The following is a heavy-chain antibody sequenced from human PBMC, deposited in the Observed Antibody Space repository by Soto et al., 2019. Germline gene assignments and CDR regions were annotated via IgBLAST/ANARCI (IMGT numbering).Heavy chain of an antibody. CDR2: ISYDGSNK. J-gene: IGHJ6*02. D-gene: IGHD2-2*01. Sequence: PGGSLRLSCAASGFTFSSYGMHWVRQAPGKGLEWVAVISYDGSNKYYADSVKGRFTISRDNSKNTLYLQMNSLRAEDTAAYYCATGRVVPAASILYYYYYYGMDVWGQGTTVTVSS. V-gene: IGHV3-30*03. CDR3: ATGRVVPAASILYYYYYYGMDV. CDR1: GFTFSSYG.